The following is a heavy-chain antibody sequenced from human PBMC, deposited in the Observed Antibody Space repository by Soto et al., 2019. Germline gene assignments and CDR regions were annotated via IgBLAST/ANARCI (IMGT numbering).Heavy chain of an antibody. J-gene: IGHJ4*02. CDR3: ARDPTGDILTGYTN. V-gene: IGHV4-59*01. CDR2: IYYSGST. Sequence: PSETLSLTCTVSGGSISSYYWSWIRQPPGKGLEWIGYIYYSGSTNYNPSLKSRVTISVDTSKNQFSLKLSSVTAADSDVYYCARDPTGDILTGYTNWGQGTLVTVSS. D-gene: IGHD3-9*01. CDR1: GGSISSYY.